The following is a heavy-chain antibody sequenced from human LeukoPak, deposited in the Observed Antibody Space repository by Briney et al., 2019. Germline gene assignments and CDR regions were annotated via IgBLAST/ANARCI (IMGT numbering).Heavy chain of an antibody. Sequence: GGSLRLSCAASGFIFSSHWMGWVRQAPGKGLEWVTNIKTDSSETYYVDSVKGRFTVSRDNARNSLYLQMNSLGVEDTAVYYCARITTGASFDFWGQGTLVTVSS. CDR3: ARITTGASFDF. CDR1: GFIFSSHW. CDR2: IKTDSSET. D-gene: IGHD1-1*01. J-gene: IGHJ4*02. V-gene: IGHV3-7*01.